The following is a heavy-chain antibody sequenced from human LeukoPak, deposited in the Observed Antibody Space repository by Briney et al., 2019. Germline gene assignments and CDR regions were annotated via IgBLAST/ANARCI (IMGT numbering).Heavy chain of an antibody. CDR1: GFTFDDYA. CDR2: ISWNSGSI. Sequence: GGSLRLSCAASGFTFDDYAMHWVRQAPGKGLEWVSGISWNSGSIGYADSVKGRFTISRDNAKNSLYLQMNSLRAEDTALYYCAKDSFPAQDYFDYWGQGALVTVSS. V-gene: IGHV3-9*01. CDR3: AKDSFPAQDYFDY. J-gene: IGHJ4*02.